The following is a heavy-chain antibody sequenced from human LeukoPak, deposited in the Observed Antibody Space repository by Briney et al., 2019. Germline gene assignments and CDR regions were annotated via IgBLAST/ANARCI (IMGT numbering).Heavy chain of an antibody. CDR2: IRYDGSNK. CDR3: AKRYYDILTGSNYYYYYMDV. CDR1: GFTFSSYG. D-gene: IGHD3-9*01. J-gene: IGHJ6*03. V-gene: IGHV3-30*02. Sequence: GGSLRLSCAASGFTFSSYGMHWVRQAPGKGLEWVAFIRYDGSNKYYADSVKGRFTISRDNSKNTLYLQMNSLRAEDTAVYYCAKRYYDILTGSNYYYYYMDVWGKGTTVTVSS.